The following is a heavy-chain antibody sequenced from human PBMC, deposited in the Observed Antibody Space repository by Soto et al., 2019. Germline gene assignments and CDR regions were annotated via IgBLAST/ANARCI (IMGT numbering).Heavy chain of an antibody. CDR2: INSDGSST. CDR3: ARGVNYYGSGSYPWFDP. CDR1: GFTFSNYW. D-gene: IGHD3-10*01. V-gene: IGHV3-74*01. J-gene: IGHJ5*02. Sequence: GGSLRLSCAASGFTFSNYWMHWVRQAPGKGLVWVSYINSDGSSTGYAASVKGRFTISRDNAENTLYLQVNSLRAEDTAVYYCARGVNYYGSGSYPWFDPWGQGTPVTVSS.